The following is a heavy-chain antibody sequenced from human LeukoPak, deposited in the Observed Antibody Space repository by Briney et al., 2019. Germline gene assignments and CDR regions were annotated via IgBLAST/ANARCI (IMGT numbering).Heavy chain of an antibody. CDR2: IYYSGST. Sequence: SETLSLTCTVSGGSISSYYWSWIREPPGKGLEWVGYIYYSGSTNYNPSLKRRVTISVHTSKNQSSLKLSSVTAADTAVYYCARVRSYYDSSGLDYWGHGTLVTVSS. CDR1: GGSISSYY. V-gene: IGHV4-59*01. D-gene: IGHD3-22*01. CDR3: ARVRSYYDSSGLDY. J-gene: IGHJ4*01.